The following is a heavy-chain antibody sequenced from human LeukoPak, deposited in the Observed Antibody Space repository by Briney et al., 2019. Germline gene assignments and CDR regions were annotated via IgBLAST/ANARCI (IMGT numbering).Heavy chain of an antibody. J-gene: IGHJ4*02. CDR2: FDPEDGET. CDR1: GYTLTELS. CDR3: ATVYSNYDYFDY. V-gene: IGHV1-24*01. Sequence: GASVTVSCKVSGYTLTELSMHWVRQAPGKGLEWMGGFDPEDGETIYAQKFQGRVTMTEDTSTDTAYMELSSLRSEDTAVYYCATVYSNYDYFDYWGQGTLVTVSS. D-gene: IGHD4-11*01.